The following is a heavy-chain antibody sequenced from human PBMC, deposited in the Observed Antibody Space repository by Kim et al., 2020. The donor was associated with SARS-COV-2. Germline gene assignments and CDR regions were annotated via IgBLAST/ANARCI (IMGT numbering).Heavy chain of an antibody. CDR1: GFTFSSYG. D-gene: IGHD6-13*01. J-gene: IGHJ1*01. CDR2: IWYDGSNK. Sequence: GGSLRLSCAASGFTFSSYGMHWVRQAPGKGLEWVAVIWYDGSNKYYADSVTGRFTISRDNSKNTLYLQMNSLRAEDTAVYYCARDIAAAGIEYFQHWGQGTLVTVSS. V-gene: IGHV3-33*01. CDR3: ARDIAAAGIEYFQH.